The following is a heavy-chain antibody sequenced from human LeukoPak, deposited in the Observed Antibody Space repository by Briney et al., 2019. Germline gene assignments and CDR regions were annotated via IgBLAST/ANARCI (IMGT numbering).Heavy chain of an antibody. V-gene: IGHV4-34*01. CDR1: GGSFSGYY. CDR2: INHSGST. CDR3: ARASRGYSYGVRFDY. J-gene: IGHJ4*02. D-gene: IGHD5-18*01. Sequence: PSETLSLTCAVYGGSFSGYYWSWIRQPPGKGLEWIGEINHSGSTNYNPSLKSRVTISVDTSKNQFSLKLSSVTAADTAVYYCARASRGYSYGVRFDYWGQGTLVTVSS.